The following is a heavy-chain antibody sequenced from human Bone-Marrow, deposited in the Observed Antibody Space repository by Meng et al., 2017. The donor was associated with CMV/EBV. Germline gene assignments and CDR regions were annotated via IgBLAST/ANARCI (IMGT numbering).Heavy chain of an antibody. CDR3: ARTGQRIYYDFWSGYVRDWFDP. CDR2: INHSGST. D-gene: IGHD3-3*01. CDR1: GGSFSGYY. V-gene: IGHV4-34*01. Sequence: SETLSLTCAVYGGSFSGYYWSWIRQPPGKGLEWIGEINHSGSTNYNPSLKSRVTISVDTSKNQFSLKLSSVTAADTAVYYCARTGQRIYYDFWSGYVRDWFDPWGQGPRVTCSS. J-gene: IGHJ5*02.